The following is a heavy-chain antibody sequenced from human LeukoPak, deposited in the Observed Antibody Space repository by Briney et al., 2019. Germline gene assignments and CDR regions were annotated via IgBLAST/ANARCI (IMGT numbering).Heavy chain of an antibody. Sequence: PGGSPRLSCAASGFTFSSYEMNWVRQAPGKGLEWVSYISSSGTTIYYADSVKGRFTISRDNAKNSLYLQMNSLRVEDTAVYYCSNFPRYYYDSSDYARHFWGQGTLVTVSS. CDR1: GFTFSSYE. J-gene: IGHJ4*02. V-gene: IGHV3-48*03. D-gene: IGHD3-22*01. CDR3: SNFPRYYYDSSDYARHF. CDR2: ISSSGTTI.